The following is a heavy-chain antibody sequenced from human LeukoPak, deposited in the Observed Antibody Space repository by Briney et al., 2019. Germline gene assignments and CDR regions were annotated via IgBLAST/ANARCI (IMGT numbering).Heavy chain of an antibody. CDR2: INPSGGST. J-gene: IGHJ4*02. Sequence: GASVRVSCTASGYTFTSYYMHWVRQAPGQGLEWMGIINPSGGSTSYAQKFQGRVTMTRDMSTSTVYMELSSLRSEDTAVYYCVRGLVFRLDYWGQGTLVTVSS. V-gene: IGHV1-46*01. D-gene: IGHD6-6*01. CDR3: VRGLVFRLDY. CDR1: GYTFTSYY.